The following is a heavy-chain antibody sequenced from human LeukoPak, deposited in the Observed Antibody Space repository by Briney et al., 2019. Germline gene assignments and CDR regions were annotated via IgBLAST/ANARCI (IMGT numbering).Heavy chain of an antibody. CDR1: GFTFSSYG. CDR3: AKDRYYYGSGSYTKPYYYYGMDV. V-gene: IGHV3-30*18. CDR2: ISYDGSNK. J-gene: IGHJ6*02. D-gene: IGHD3-10*01. Sequence: GGSLRLSCAASGFTFSSYGMHWDRQAPGKGLEWVAVISYDGSNKYYADSVKGRITISRDNSKNTLYLQMNSLRAEDTAVYYCAKDRYYYGSGSYTKPYYYYGMDVWGQGTTVTVSS.